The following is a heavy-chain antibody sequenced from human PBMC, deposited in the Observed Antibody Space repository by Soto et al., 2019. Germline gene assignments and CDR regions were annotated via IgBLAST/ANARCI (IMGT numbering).Heavy chain of an antibody. CDR2: IYYSGST. V-gene: IGHV4-31*03. D-gene: IGHD2-2*01. J-gene: IGHJ3*02. CDR3: ARYCISTSCYGDHDAFDI. Sequence: QVQLQESGPGLVKPSQTLSLTCTVSGGSISSGGYYWSWIRQHPGKGREWIGYIYYSGSTYYNPSLRSRVTISVDTSKNQFSLKLSSVTAADTAVYYCARYCISTSCYGDHDAFDIWGQGTMVTVSS. CDR1: GGSISSGGYY.